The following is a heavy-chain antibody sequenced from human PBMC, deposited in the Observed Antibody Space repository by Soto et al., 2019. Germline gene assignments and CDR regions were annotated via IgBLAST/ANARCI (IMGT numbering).Heavy chain of an antibody. Sequence: EVQLLESGGALVQPGRSLRLSCAASGFTFSGYAMSWVRQAPGKGLEWVSVIHGGGNSAYYADSANGRFTISRDNSKNPVYLQMSGLRAEDTAVYYCAKNRGRVSTWWHFDYWGQGTLVTVSS. CDR2: IHGGGNSA. CDR3: AKNRGRVSTWWHFDY. J-gene: IGHJ4*02. D-gene: IGHD2-8*02. V-gene: IGHV3-23*01. CDR1: GFTFSGYA.